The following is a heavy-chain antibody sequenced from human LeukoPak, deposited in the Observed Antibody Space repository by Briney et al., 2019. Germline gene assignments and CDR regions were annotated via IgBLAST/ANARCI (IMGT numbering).Heavy chain of an antibody. J-gene: IGHJ4*02. D-gene: IGHD3-10*01. CDR2: ISASGGKT. V-gene: IGHV3-23*01. CDR1: GFIFNDYA. CDR3: AKWARTTLFRGDRARFDS. Sequence: GGSLRLSCAASGFIFNDYAMSWVRQVPGKGLECVSVISASGGKTYYADSVKGRFTISRDTSKTTISLQMNSLRVEDSAVYYCAKWARTTLFRGDRARFDSWGQGTLVTVSS.